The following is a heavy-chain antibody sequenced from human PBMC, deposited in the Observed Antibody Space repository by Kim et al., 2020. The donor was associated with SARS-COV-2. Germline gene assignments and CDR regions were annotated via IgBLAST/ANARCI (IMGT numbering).Heavy chain of an antibody. CDR1: GFTFIGHS. CDR2: IGGTSRST. CDR3: ARESAEAFDF. V-gene: IGHV3-21*06. J-gene: IGHJ3*01. Sequence: GGSLRLSCAASGFTFIGHSVNWVRQAPGKGLEWVSSIGGTSRSTYYAGAMKGRVTISIDDARSSVFLQINSLRAEDTAVYYCARESAEAFDFWGQGTMVT.